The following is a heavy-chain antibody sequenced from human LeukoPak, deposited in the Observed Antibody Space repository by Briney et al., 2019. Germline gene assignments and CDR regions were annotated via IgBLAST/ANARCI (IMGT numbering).Heavy chain of an antibody. CDR1: GYSFTSYW. J-gene: IGHJ4*02. V-gene: IGHV1-18*04. D-gene: IGHD3-3*01. CDR2: ISVYNGDT. CDR3: ARVEGPSIFGVIDY. Sequence: ISCKGSGYSFTSYWIGWVRQAPGQGLEWMGWISVYNGDTNYAQKLQGRVTMTTDTSTSTAYMEVRSLRSDDTAVYFCARVEGPSIFGVIDYWGQGTLVTISS.